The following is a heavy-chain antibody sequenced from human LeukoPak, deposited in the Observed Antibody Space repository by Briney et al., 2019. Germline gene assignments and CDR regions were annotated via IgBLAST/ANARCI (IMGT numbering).Heavy chain of an antibody. D-gene: IGHD6-13*01. J-gene: IGHJ4*02. V-gene: IGHV4-4*07. CDR2: IYTSGST. Sequence: SETLSLTCTVSGGSISSYYWSWIRQPAGKGLEWIGRIYTSGSTNYNPSLKSRVSMSVDTSKNQFSLKLSSVTVADTAVYFCARYGYSSSAFDYWGQGTLVTVSS. CDR1: GGSISSYY. CDR3: ARYGYSSSAFDY.